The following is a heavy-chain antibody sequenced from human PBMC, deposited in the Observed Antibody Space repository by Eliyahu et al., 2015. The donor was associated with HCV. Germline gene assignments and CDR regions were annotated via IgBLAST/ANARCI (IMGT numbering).Heavy chain of an antibody. CDR2: IFYDGAT. CDR3: ARLGGAVAVQYWNFGL. Sequence: QQQLQESGPGVVKPSETLSLTCTLSGDPITSTSYWWAWIRQPPGKGLEWIGSIFYDGATNSNSALQSRVTISIDTPKNQFSLRVSSLTAADTALYYCARLGGAVAVQYWNFGLWGRGALVSVSS. J-gene: IGHJ2*01. V-gene: IGHV4-39*01. CDR1: GDPITSTSYW. D-gene: IGHD6-19*01.